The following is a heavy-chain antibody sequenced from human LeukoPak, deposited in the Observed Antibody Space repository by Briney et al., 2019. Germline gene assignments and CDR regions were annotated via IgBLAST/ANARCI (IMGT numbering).Heavy chain of an antibody. D-gene: IGHD3-3*01. CDR3: AVHYYDFWSGYYTPDYYYYYGMDV. CDR2: ISGSGGST. Sequence: GGSLRLSCAASGFTFDDYGMSWVRQAPGKGLEWVSAISGSGGSTYYADSVKGRFTISRDNSKNTLYLQMNSLRAEDTAVYYCAVHYYDFWSGYYTPDYYYYYGMDVWGQGTTVTVSS. CDR1: GFTFDDYG. J-gene: IGHJ6*02. V-gene: IGHV3-23*01.